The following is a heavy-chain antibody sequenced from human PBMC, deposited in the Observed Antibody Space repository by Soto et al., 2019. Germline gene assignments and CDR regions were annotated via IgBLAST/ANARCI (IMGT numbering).Heavy chain of an antibody. Sequence: QVQLVESGGGVVQPGRSLRLSCAASGFTFSSYGMHWVRQAPGKGLEWVAVIWYDGSNKYYADSVKGRFTISRDNSKNTLYLQMNSLRAEDRAVYYCGRDLYEMATETRGMDVWGQGTKVTVSS. CDR1: GFTFSSYG. CDR2: IWYDGSNK. CDR3: GRDLYEMATETRGMDV. J-gene: IGHJ6*02. D-gene: IGHD5-12*01. V-gene: IGHV3-33*01.